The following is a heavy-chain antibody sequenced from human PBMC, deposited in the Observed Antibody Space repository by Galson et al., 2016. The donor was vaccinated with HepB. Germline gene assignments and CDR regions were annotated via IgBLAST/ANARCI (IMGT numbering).Heavy chain of an antibody. D-gene: IGHD1-1*01. CDR1: GGSISNNNW. CDR3: AAPDRVNLFFNY. J-gene: IGHJ4*02. CDR2: VSHSGST. Sequence: SETLSLTCAVSGGSISNNNWWSWVRQPPGKGLEWIGEVSHSGSTNNNPSLKSRVTISVDNSKNQFSLQLTSVTAPDTAMYYCAAPDRVNLFFNYWGQGILVTVSS. V-gene: IGHV4-4*02.